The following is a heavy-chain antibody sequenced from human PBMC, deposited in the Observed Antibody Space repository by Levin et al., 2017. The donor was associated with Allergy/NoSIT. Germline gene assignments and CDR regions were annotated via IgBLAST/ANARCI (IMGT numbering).Heavy chain of an antibody. Sequence: GGSLRLSCAASGFTFSSYAMHWVRQAPGKGLEWVAVISYDGSNKYYADSVKGRFTISRDNSKNTLYLQMNSLRAEDTAVYYCARDGSHPPDYYDYYGMDVWGQGTTVTVSS. CDR2: ISYDGSNK. V-gene: IGHV3-30-3*01. CDR1: GFTFSSYA. CDR3: ARDGSHPPDYYDYYGMDV. J-gene: IGHJ6*02.